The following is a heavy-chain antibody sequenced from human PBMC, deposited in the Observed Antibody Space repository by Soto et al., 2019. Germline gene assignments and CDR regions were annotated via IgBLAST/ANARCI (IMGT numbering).Heavy chain of an antibody. D-gene: IGHD6-6*01. Sequence: RRRSCATSGFPFRNYRMNWVREAPGKGLEWVASSSGRGKDTFYRDSVKGRFTISRDNAESSLVLQMNSLTVDDTAVYHCARVHLVRTSSYYCGIDVWGPGTPVTVSS. J-gene: IGHJ6*02. CDR2: SSGRGKDT. CDR3: ARVHLVRTSSYYCGIDV. CDR1: GFPFRNYR. V-gene: IGHV3-21*06.